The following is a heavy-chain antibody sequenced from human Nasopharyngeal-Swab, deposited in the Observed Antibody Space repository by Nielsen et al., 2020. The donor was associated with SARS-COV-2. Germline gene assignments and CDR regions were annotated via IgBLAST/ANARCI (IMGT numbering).Heavy chain of an antibody. CDR3: ARDPYYYDSSGYLPGLFDY. CDR2: ISSSSSTI. D-gene: IGHD3-22*01. Sequence: GESLKISCAASEFTFSSYSMNWVRQAPGKGLEWVSYISSSSSTIYYADSVKGRFTISRDNAKNSLYLQMNSLRDEDTAVYYCARDPYYYDSSGYLPGLFDYWGQGTLVTVSS. V-gene: IGHV3-48*02. J-gene: IGHJ4*02. CDR1: EFTFSSYS.